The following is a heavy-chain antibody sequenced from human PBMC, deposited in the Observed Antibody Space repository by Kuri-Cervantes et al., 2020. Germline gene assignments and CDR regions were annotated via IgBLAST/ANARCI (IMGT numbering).Heavy chain of an antibody. CDR2: IYYSGST. V-gene: IGHV4-59*08. Sequence: ESLKISCTVSGGSISSYYWSWIRQPPGKGLEWIGYIYYSGSTNYNPSLKSRVTISVDTSKHQFSLKLRSVTAADTAVYYCARYFGSWSYWVDPWGQGTLVTVSS. CDR3: ARYFGSWSYWVDP. CDR1: GGSISSYY. D-gene: IGHD1-26*01. J-gene: IGHJ5*02.